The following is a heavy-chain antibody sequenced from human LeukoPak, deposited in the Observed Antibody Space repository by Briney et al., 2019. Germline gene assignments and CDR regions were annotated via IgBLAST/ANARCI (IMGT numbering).Heavy chain of an antibody. CDR1: GYTFTGYY. CDR3: ARDVCGSCYSGWFDP. J-gene: IGHJ5*02. V-gene: IGHV1-2*02. D-gene: IGHD2-15*01. Sequence: ASMKVSCKASGYTFTGYYMHWVRQAPGQGLEWMGWINPNSGGTNYAQKFQGRVTMTRDTSISTAYMELSRLRSDDTAVYYCARDVCGSCYSGWFDPWGQGTLVTVSS. CDR2: INPNSGGT.